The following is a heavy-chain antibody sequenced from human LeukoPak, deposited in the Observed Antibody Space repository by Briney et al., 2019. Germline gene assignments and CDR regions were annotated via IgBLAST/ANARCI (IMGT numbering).Heavy chain of an antibody. D-gene: IGHD1-26*01. CDR1: GGSISSYY. V-gene: IGHV4-59*01. CDR3: ARNIAGGSYYAPDY. CDR2: TYYSGST. Sequence: SETLSLTCTVSGGSISSYYWSWIRQPPGKGLEWIGYTYYSGSTNYNPSLKSRVTISVDTSKNQFSLKLSSVTAADTAVYYCARNIAGGSYYAPDYWGQGTLVTVSS. J-gene: IGHJ4*02.